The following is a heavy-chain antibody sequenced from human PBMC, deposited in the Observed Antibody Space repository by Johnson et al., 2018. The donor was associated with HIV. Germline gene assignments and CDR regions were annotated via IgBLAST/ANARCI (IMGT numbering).Heavy chain of an antibody. Sequence: QVQLVESGGGVVQPGGSLRLSCAASGFTFSNYGMHWVRQAPGKGLEWVAVIYSGGSTYYADSVTGRFTISRDNSKNTLYLQMNSLRAEDTAVYYCATSMGATALAFDIWGQGTMVTVSS. J-gene: IGHJ3*02. V-gene: IGHV3-NL1*01. D-gene: IGHD1-26*01. CDR2: IYSGGST. CDR3: ATSMGATALAFDI. CDR1: GFTFSNYG.